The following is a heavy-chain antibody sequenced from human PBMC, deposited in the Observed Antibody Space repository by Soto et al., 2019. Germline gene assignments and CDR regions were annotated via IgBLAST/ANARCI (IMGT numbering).Heavy chain of an antibody. CDR2: ISGSGGST. CDR1: GFTFSSYA. Sequence: PGGSLRLSCAASGFTFSSYAMSWVRQAPGKGLEWVSAISGSGGSTYYADSVKGRFTISRDNSKNTLYLQMNSLRAEDTAVYYCAKVEFRGLHGSGSPSYYFDYWGQGTLVTVSS. V-gene: IGHV3-23*01. CDR3: AKVEFRGLHGSGSPSYYFDY. D-gene: IGHD3-10*01. J-gene: IGHJ4*02.